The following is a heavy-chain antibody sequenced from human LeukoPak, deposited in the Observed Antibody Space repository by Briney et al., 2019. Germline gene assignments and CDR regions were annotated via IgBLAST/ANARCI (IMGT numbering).Heavy chain of an antibody. CDR2: IWNDGRNK. D-gene: IGHD5-18*01. J-gene: IGHJ4*02. V-gene: IGHV3-33*01. Sequence: PGGSLRLSRAASGFTFNYYGIHWVRQAPGKGLEWVAVIWNDGRNKFYADSVKGRFTISRDNSKNTVYLQMNSLRAEDTAVYCCARQGYKVDYWGQGTLVTVSS. CDR3: ARQGYKVDY. CDR1: GFTFNYYG.